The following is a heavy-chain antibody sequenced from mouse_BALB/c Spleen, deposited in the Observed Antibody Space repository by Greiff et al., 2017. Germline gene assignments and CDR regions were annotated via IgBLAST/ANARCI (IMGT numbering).Heavy chain of an antibody. CDR1: GYAFTNYL. CDR3: ARGGGRYYYAMDY. V-gene: IGHV1-54*01. Sequence: VQRVESGAELVRPGTSVKVSCKASGYAFTNYLIEWVKQRPGQGLEWIGVINPGSGGTNYNEKFKGKATLTADKSSSTAYMQLSSLTSEDSAVYFCARGGGRYYYAMDYWGQGTSVTVSS. D-gene: IGHD1-1*01. CDR2: INPGSGGT. J-gene: IGHJ4*01.